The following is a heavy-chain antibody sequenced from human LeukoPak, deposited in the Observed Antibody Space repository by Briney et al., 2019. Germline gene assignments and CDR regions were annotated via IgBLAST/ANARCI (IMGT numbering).Heavy chain of an antibody. V-gene: IGHV3-23*01. J-gene: IGHJ3*02. CDR3: AKDREYSYVYDAFDI. CDR1: GFTFSSYA. D-gene: IGHD3-16*01. CDR2: MSGSGGST. Sequence: GGSLRLSCAASGFTFSSYAMSCVRQAPGKGLEWVSGMSGSGGSTYYADSVKGRFTIYRDNSKNTLYLQMNTLRAEDTAVYYCAKDREYSYVYDAFDIWGQGTLVTVSS.